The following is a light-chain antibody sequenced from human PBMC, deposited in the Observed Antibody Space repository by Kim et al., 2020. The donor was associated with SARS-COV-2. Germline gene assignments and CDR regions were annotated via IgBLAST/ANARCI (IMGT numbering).Light chain of an antibody. CDR3: QQYDSSPWT. V-gene: IGKV3-20*01. CDR1: QSVSSNY. J-gene: IGKJ1*01. CDR2: GAS. Sequence: EIVLTQSPGTMSLSPGERATLSCRASQSVSSNYLAWYQQKPGQAPRLLIYGASSRATGIPDRFSGSGSGTDFTLTISRLEAEDFAVFYCQQYDSSPWTFGQGTKVDIK.